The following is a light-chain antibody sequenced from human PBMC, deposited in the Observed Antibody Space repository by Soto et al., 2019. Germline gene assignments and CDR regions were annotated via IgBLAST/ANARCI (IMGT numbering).Light chain of an antibody. V-gene: IGKV1-33*01. Sequence: DIQMTQSPSSLSASVGDRVTITCQASQDISNYLSWYQQKPGKAPKLLIYDASKLETGVPSRFSGSGSGTDSTITITSLQPEDIATYYCQQYDTLQFTFGPGTKVHIK. CDR3: QQYDTLQFT. J-gene: IGKJ3*01. CDR1: QDISNY. CDR2: DAS.